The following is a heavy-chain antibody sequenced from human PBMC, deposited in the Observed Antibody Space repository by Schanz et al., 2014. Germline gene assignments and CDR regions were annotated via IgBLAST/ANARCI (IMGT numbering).Heavy chain of an antibody. CDR2: IKQDGSEK. D-gene: IGHD3-10*01. CDR3: ARANYRRKINFDY. Sequence: EVQLVESGGGLVKPGGSLRLSCGGSGFTFSKYWMSWVRQAPGKGLEWVANIKQDGSEKYYVDAVKGRFTMSRDNSKNTLYLQMNSLRAEDTAVYYCARANYRRKINFDYWGRGTLVTVSS. CDR1: GFTFSKYW. V-gene: IGHV3-7*02. J-gene: IGHJ4*02.